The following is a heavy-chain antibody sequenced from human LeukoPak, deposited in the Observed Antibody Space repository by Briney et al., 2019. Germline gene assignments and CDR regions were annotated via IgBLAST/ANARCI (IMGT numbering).Heavy chain of an antibody. CDR3: ARDRVGYCSGGSCFGAAFDT. CDR2: IWHDGSNK. Sequence: GGSLRLSCAASGFTFSTYGMNWVRQAPGKGREGVAVIWHDGSNKYYADSVKGRFTISRDNSKNMVHLRMNSLRVEDTAVYYCARDRVGYCSGGSCFGAAFDTWGQGTMVTVS. CDR1: GFTFSTYG. D-gene: IGHD2-15*01. V-gene: IGHV3-33*01. J-gene: IGHJ3*02.